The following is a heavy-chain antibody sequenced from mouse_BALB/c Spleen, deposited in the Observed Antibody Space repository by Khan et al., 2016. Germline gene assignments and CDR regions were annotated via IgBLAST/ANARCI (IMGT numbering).Heavy chain of an antibody. J-gene: IGHJ3*01. D-gene: IGHD2-14*01. CDR2: IRSKSNNYAT. CDR1: GFTFNTNA. Sequence: EVQLVETGGGLVQPKGSLKLSCAASGFTFNTNAMNWVRQAPGKGLEWVARIRSKSNNYATYYADSVKDRFTISRDDSHSMLYLQMNNLKTEDTAMSYCVRDVHRSSLFAYWSQGTLVTVSA. V-gene: IGHV10S3*01. CDR3: VRDVHRSSLFAY.